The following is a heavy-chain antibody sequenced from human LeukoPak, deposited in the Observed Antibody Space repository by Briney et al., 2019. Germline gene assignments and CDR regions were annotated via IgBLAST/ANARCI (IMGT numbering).Heavy chain of an antibody. CDR1: GGSISSYY. D-gene: IGHD5-18*01. Sequence: SETLSLTCTVSGGSISSYYWSWIRQPPGKGLEWIGDIYYSGSTNYNPSLKSRITISVDTSKSQFSLKLSSVTAADTAIYYCARHSSTAVVSYDYWGHGTQVTVSS. V-gene: IGHV4-59*08. J-gene: IGHJ4*01. CDR2: IYYSGST. CDR3: ARHSSTAVVSYDY.